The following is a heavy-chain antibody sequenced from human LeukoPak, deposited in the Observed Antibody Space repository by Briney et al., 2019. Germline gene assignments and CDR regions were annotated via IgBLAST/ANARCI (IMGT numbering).Heavy chain of an antibody. Sequence: ASVKVSCKASGCTFTNYGITWVRQAPGQGLEWMGWISAYNGNTNYAQKLQGRVTMTIDKTTSTAYMELRSLRSDDTAVYYCARGGANCSGGRCPLNWFDPWGQGTPVTVSS. J-gene: IGHJ5*02. D-gene: IGHD2-15*01. CDR1: GCTFTNYG. CDR3: ARGGANCSGGRCPLNWFDP. CDR2: ISAYNGNT. V-gene: IGHV1-18*01.